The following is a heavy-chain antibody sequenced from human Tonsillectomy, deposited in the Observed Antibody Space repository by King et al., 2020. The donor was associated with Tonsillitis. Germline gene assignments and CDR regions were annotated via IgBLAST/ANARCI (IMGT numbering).Heavy chain of an antibody. CDR1: GFTFSSYA. V-gene: IGHV3-30*04. Sequence: VQLVESGGGVVQPGRSLRLSCAASGFTFSSYAMHGVRQAPGKGLEWVAVISYDGSNKYYADSVKGRFTISRDNSKNTLYLQMNSLRAEDTAVYYCARDPQDFWSGLAYWFDPWGQGTLVTVSS. CDR2: ISYDGSNK. CDR3: ARDPQDFWSGLAYWFDP. J-gene: IGHJ5*02. D-gene: IGHD3-3*01.